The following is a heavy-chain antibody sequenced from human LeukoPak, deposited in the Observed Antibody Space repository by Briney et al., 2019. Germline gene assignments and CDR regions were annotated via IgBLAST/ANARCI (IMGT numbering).Heavy chain of an antibody. CDR2: ISAYNGNT. CDR3: ARAGRSGWLGHYYYYMDV. CDR1: GYTFTGYY. V-gene: IGHV1-18*04. Sequence: GASVKVSCKASGYTFTGYYMHWVRQAPGQGLEWMGWISAYNGNTNYAQKLQGRVTMTTDTSTSTAYMELRSLRSDDTAVYYCARAGRSGWLGHYYYYMDVWGKGTTVTVSS. D-gene: IGHD6-19*01. J-gene: IGHJ6*03.